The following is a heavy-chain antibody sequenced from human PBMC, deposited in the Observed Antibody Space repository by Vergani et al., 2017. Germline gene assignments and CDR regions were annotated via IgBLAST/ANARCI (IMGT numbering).Heavy chain of an antibody. D-gene: IGHD2-21*01. V-gene: IGHV3-7*01. CDR2: IKRDGTET. CDR1: GFTFGDYY. Sequence: EVHLEESGGGLVKPGGSLRLSCAASGFTFGDYYMAWIRVAPGKGLDWVASIKRDGTETFYVDSVKGRFTISRDNAKTTLYLQMNSLRDDDRGVYYCARISCGSAPYVHYWGQGTLVTVAS. J-gene: IGHJ1*01. CDR3: ARISCGSAPYVHY.